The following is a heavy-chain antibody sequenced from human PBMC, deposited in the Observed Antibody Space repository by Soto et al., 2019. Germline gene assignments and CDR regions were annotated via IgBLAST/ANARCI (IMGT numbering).Heavy chain of an antibody. Sequence: SVKVSCKASGGTFSSYAISWVRQAPGQGLEWMGGIIPIFGTANYAQKFQGRVTITADESTSTAYMELSSLRSEDTAVYYCARAEYGSGSYYKGFYYYYGMDVWGQGTTVTV. J-gene: IGHJ6*02. V-gene: IGHV1-69*13. CDR3: ARAEYGSGSYYKGFYYYYGMDV. CDR2: IIPIFGTA. CDR1: GGTFSSYA. D-gene: IGHD3-10*01.